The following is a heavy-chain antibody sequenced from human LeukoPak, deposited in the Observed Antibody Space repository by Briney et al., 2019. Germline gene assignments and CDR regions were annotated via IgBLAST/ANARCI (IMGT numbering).Heavy chain of an antibody. CDR1: GYSFTSYW. D-gene: IGHD3-22*01. Sequence: GESLKISCKGPGYSFTSYWIGWVRQMPGKGLEWMGIIYPGDSDTRYSPSFQGQVTISADKSISTAYLQWSSLKASDTAMYYCARRGYYYDSSGYYGHDAFDIWGQGTMVTVSS. CDR3: ARRGYYYDSSGYYGHDAFDI. J-gene: IGHJ3*02. CDR2: IYPGDSDT. V-gene: IGHV5-51*01.